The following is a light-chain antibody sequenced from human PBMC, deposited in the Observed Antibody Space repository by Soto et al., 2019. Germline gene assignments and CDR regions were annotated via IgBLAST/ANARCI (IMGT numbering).Light chain of an antibody. CDR1: QGLVNW. Sequence: DIPVTQSPSSVSASVGDRVTITCRASQGLVNWLAWYQQKPGKAPKLLIYAASSFQSGVPSRFSGSGSGTDFTLTISSLQPEDFATYYCQQTSSLPLTFGGGTKVEIK. CDR2: AAS. V-gene: IGKV1-12*01. CDR3: QQTSSLPLT. J-gene: IGKJ4*01.